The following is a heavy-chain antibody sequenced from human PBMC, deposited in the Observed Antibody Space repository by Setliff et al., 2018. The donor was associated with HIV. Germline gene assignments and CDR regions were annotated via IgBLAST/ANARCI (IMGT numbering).Heavy chain of an antibody. Sequence: ASVKVSCKSSGYTFTGSFMHWVQQAPAKGLEWMGRVDPKNGDTIYAEKLRGRVTITADTSTDTAYMELGSLRSEDTAIYYCATLDYYGSATYNLALHYWGQGTLVTVSS. J-gene: IGHJ4*02. CDR1: GYTFTGSF. D-gene: IGHD3-10*01. CDR3: ATLDYYGSATYNLALHY. CDR2: VDPKNGDT. V-gene: IGHV1-69-2*01.